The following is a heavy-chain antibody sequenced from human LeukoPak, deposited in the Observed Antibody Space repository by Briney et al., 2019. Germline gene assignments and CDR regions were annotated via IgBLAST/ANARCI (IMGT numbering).Heavy chain of an antibody. CDR3: AKDGGLWVSAHWGDS. V-gene: IGHV3-23*01. D-gene: IGHD7-27*01. CDR1: GFAFSSYT. CDR2: ITTSDGNT. Sequence: PGGSLILSCAASGFAFSSYTMSWVRQAPGKGLEWVSTITTSDGNTYYADSVKGRFTVSRDNSKNTLFLQMNSLRAEGTAVYYCAKDGGLWVSAHWGDSWGRGTLVAVSS. J-gene: IGHJ4*02.